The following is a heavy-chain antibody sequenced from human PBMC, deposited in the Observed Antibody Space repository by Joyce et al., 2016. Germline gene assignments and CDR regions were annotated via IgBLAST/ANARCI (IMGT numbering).Heavy chain of an antibody. CDR1: GYTFIDYY. D-gene: IGHD3-10*02. V-gene: IGHV1-2*02. CDR3: ARPRYDRGWYFDL. CDR2: ISPKSGVT. J-gene: IGHJ2*01. Sequence: QVQVVQSGAEMKKPGASVKVSCKASGYTFIDYYLHWVRQAPGQGLEWMGWISPKSGVTRFAQKFQGRVTMTRDTSISTAYMELRRLRSDDTAVYYCARPRYDRGWYFDLWGRGTLVTVSS.